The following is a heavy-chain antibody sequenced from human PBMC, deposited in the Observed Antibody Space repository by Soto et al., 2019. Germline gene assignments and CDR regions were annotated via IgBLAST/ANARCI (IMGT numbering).Heavy chain of an antibody. CDR1: GFTFSSYS. CDR2: ISSSGSGT. CDR3: GRDPNGDYIGAFDM. Sequence: GGSLSLSCAAPGFTFSSYSMNWVRQAPGKGLEWVSAISSSGSGTVYADSVRGRFSISRDNSKNTLYLHMNSLRADDTAVYYCGRDPNGDYIGAFDMWAQGQWSPSPQ. D-gene: IGHD4-17*01. J-gene: IGHJ3*02. V-gene: IGHV3-21*04.